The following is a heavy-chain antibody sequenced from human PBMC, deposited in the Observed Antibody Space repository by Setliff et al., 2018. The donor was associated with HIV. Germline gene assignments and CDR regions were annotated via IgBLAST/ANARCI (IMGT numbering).Heavy chain of an antibody. J-gene: IGHJ4*02. CDR1: GFTFNTYS. D-gene: IGHD3-10*01. CDR2: ISDDGGQT. Sequence: GSLRLSCAASGFTFNTYSIHWVRQAPGKGLEWVAVISDDGGQTYYAGSVEGRFTIFRDNSKNTMYLQMNSLRGEDTAVYYCAREKGNTPAAYYLDYWGQGTLVTVSS. V-gene: IGHV3-30*04. CDR3: AREKGNTPAAYYLDY.